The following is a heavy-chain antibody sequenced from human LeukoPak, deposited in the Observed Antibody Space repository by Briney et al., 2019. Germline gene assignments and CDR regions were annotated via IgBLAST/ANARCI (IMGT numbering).Heavy chain of an antibody. CDR3: AREGFRCSGGSCYLDY. CDR2: ISSSSTYI. Sequence: KTGGSLRLSCAASGFTFSSCSMNWVRQAPGKGLEWVSSISSSSTYIYYADSVKGRFTISRDNAKNSLYLQMDSLRAEDTAVFYCAREGFRCSGGSCYLDYWGQGTLVTVSS. J-gene: IGHJ4*02. CDR1: GFTFSSCS. V-gene: IGHV3-21*01. D-gene: IGHD2-15*01.